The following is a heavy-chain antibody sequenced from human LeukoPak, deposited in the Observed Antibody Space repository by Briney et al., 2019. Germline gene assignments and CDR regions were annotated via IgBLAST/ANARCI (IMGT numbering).Heavy chain of an antibody. J-gene: IGHJ6*03. D-gene: IGHD6-13*01. CDR1: GYTFTGYY. V-gene: IGHV1-8*02. CDR2: MNPNSGNT. Sequence: ASVKVSCKASGYTFTGYYMHWVRQATGQGLEWMGWMNPNSGNTGYAQKFQGRVTMTRNTSVSTAYMELSSLRSEDTAVYYCARGLAAAGTWAYYYYYMDVWGKGTTVTISS. CDR3: ARGLAAAGTWAYYYYYMDV.